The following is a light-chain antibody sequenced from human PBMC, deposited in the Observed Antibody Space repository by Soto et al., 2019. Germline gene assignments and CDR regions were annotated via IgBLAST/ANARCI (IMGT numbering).Light chain of an antibody. V-gene: IGLV2-23*02. CDR1: SSDVGRFDL. CDR2: EVI. Sequence: QPASVSGSPGQSITISCTGTSSDVGRFDLVSWYRHHPGKAPQLILYEVIKRPSGVSNRFSGSKSGNTASLTISGLQAEDEADYYCCSYAGMNTVIFGGGTKLTVL. J-gene: IGLJ2*01. CDR3: CSYAGMNTVI.